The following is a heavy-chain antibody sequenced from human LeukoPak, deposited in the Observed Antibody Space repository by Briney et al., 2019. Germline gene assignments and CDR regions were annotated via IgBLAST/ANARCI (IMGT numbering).Heavy chain of an antibody. Sequence: PSETVSLTCAVSGYSISSGYYWGWIRQPPGKGLEWIGSIYHSGSTYYNPSLKSRVTISVDTSKNQFSLKLSSVTAADTAVYYCARRNTMVRGVIPQRGRFDYWGQGTLVTVSS. J-gene: IGHJ4*02. CDR1: GYSISSGYY. D-gene: IGHD3-10*01. CDR2: IYHSGST. V-gene: IGHV4-38-2*01. CDR3: ARRNTMVRGVIPQRGRFDY.